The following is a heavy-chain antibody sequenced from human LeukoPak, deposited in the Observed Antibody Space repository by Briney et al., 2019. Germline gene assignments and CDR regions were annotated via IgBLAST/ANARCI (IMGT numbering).Heavy chain of an antibody. CDR3: ARSRSASTSGWYDYFDY. D-gene: IGHD6-19*01. Sequence: QPGRSLRLSCAASGFTFSSSAMQWVRQAPGKGLEWVAVISYDGSKKCYADSVKGRFTISRDDSKNTLYLQMNSLRGEDTAVYYCARSRSASTSGWYDYFDYWGRGTLVTVSS. CDR2: ISYDGSKK. V-gene: IGHV3-30*04. J-gene: IGHJ4*02. CDR1: GFTFSSSA.